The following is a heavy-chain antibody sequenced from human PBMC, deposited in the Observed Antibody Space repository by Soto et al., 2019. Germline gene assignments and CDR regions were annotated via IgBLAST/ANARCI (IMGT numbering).Heavy chain of an antibody. CDR1: GFTFSSYW. V-gene: IGHV3-74*01. Sequence: VGSLRLSCAASGFTFSSYWMHWVRQAPGKGLVWVSRINSDGSSTSYADSVKGRFTISRDNAKNTLYLQMNSLRAEDTAVYYCAGSGATSKRGYYYYGMDVWGQGTTVTVSS. CDR3: AGSGATSKRGYYYYGMDV. J-gene: IGHJ6*02. D-gene: IGHD5-12*01. CDR2: INSDGSST.